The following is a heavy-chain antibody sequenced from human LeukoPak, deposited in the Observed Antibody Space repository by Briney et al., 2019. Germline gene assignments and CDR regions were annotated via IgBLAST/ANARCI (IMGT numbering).Heavy chain of an antibody. J-gene: IGHJ4*02. CDR1: GFSFSSYW. Sequence: GGSLRLSCEASGFSFSSYWMTWVRQPPGKGPEWVANIRQDESERYSADSVKGRFTISRDNAKKSVYLHMSSLRAEDTAVYYCAKGTEYCGGDCYSTFPHDYWGQGTLVTVSS. V-gene: IGHV3-7*03. CDR3: AKGTEYCGGDCYSTFPHDY. D-gene: IGHD2-21*02. CDR2: IRQDESER.